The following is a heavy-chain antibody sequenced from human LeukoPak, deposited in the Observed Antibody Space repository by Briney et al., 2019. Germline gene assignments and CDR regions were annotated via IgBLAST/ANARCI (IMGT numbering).Heavy chain of an antibody. CDR3: ARVSGVVVIPRGLDAFDI. CDR2: IYTSGST. Sequence: SETLSLTCTVSGGSISSYYWSWIRQPAGKGLEWIGRIYTSGSTNYNPSLKSRVTMSVDTSKNQFSLKLSSVTAADTAVYYCARVSGVVVIPRGLDAFDIWGQGTMVTVSS. D-gene: IGHD3-22*01. J-gene: IGHJ3*02. V-gene: IGHV4-4*07. CDR1: GGSISSYY.